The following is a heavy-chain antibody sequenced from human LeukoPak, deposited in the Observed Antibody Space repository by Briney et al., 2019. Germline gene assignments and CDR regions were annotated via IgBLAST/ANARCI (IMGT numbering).Heavy chain of an antibody. J-gene: IGHJ4*02. CDR3: AKDRGTVTTSVYFDY. CDR2: ISSSSIYI. Sequence: GGSLRLSCAASGFTFSSYSMNWVRQAPGKGLEWVSSISSSSIYIYYAGSVKGRFTISRDNAKNSLYLQMNSLRAEDTALYYCAKDRGTVTTSVYFDYWGQGTLVTVSS. D-gene: IGHD4-17*01. CDR1: GFTFSSYS. V-gene: IGHV3-21*04.